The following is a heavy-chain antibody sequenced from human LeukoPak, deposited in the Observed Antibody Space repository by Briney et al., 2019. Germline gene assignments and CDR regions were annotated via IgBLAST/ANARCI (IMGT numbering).Heavy chain of an antibody. J-gene: IGHJ5*02. CDR1: GFTFSNYW. CDR3: ARDLGQYYDTSDNWFDP. CDR2: INSDGINT. D-gene: IGHD3-22*01. V-gene: IGHV3-74*01. Sequence: GGSLRLSCAASGFTFSNYWMHWVRQAPGKGLVWVSRINSDGINTSYADSVKGRFTISRDNAKNTLNLQMNSLRAEDTAVYYCARDLGQYYDTSDNWFDPWGQGTLVTVS.